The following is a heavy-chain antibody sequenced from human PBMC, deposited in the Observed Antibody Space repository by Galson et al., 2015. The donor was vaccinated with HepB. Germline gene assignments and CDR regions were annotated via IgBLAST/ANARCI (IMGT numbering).Heavy chain of an antibody. V-gene: IGHV1-3*01. D-gene: IGHD6-19*01. Sequence: SVKVSCKASGYTFTSYAMHWVRQAPGQRLKWMGWINAGNGNTKYSQKFRGRVTITRDTSASTAYMELSSLRSEDTAVYYCARVYSSGWYLGWFDPWGQGTMVTVSS. CDR3: ARVYSSGWYLGWFDP. CDR1: GYTFTSYA. CDR2: INAGNGNT. J-gene: IGHJ5*02.